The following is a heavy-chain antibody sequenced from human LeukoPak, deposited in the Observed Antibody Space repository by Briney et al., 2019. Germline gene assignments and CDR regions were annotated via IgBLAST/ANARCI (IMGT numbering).Heavy chain of an antibody. J-gene: IGHJ4*02. CDR2: MNPNSGNT. CDR3: ARIAAASPNLFDY. Sequence: ASVKVSCKASGYTFTSYDINWVRQATGQGLEWMGWMNPNSGNTGYAQKFQGRVTMTRDTSISTAYMELSRLRSDDTAVYYCARIAAASPNLFDYWGQGTLVTVSS. V-gene: IGHV1-8*01. D-gene: IGHD6-13*01. CDR1: GYTFTSYD.